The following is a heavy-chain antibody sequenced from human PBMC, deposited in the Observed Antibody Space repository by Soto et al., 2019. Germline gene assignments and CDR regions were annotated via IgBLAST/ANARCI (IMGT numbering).Heavy chain of an antibody. CDR2: INHSGST. J-gene: IGHJ5*02. D-gene: IGHD6-13*01. V-gene: IGHV4-34*01. CDR3: ARARYSSSWPNWFDP. CDR1: GGSFSGYY. Sequence: SETLSLTCAVYGGSFSGYYWSWIRQPPGKGLEWIGEINHSGSTNYNPSLKSRVTISVDTSKNQFSLKLSSVTAADTAVYYCARARYSSSWPNWFDPWGQGTLVTVSS.